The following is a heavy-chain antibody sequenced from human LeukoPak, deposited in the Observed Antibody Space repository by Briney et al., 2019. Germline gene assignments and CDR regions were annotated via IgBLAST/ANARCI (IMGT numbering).Heavy chain of an antibody. Sequence: SETLSLTCTASGGSITNYWWSWIRQPPGRGLEWIGYIYYSGSTTNYNPSLRGRATISVDASKNQFSLRLRSVTAADTAVYYCARVGDWNDLVYWGQGTLVSVSS. CDR1: GGSITNYW. J-gene: IGHJ4*02. CDR3: ARVGDWNDLVY. D-gene: IGHD1-1*01. V-gene: IGHV4-59*01. CDR2: IYYSGSTT.